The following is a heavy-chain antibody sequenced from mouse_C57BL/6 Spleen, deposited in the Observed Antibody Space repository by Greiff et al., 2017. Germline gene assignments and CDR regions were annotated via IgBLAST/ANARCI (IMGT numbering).Heavy chain of an antibody. CDR2: ISSGGSYT. CDR3: AGEENYYGSSYSFAD. V-gene: IGHV5-6*01. Sequence: EVMLVESGGDLVKPGGSLKLSCAASGFTFSSYGMSWVRQTPDKRLEWVATISSGGSYTYYPDSVKGRFTISRDNAKNTLYLHMSSLKSEDTAMYSCAGEENYYGSSYSFADWEQVTLVTVTA. J-gene: IGHJ3*01. CDR1: GFTFSSYG. D-gene: IGHD1-1*01.